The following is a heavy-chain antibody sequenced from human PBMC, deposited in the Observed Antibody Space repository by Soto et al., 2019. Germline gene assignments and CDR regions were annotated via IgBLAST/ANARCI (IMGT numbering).Heavy chain of an antibody. Sequence: SETLSLTCTVSGGSISSYYWSWIRQPPGKGLEWIGYIYYSGSTNYNPSLKSRVTISVDTSKNQFSLKLSSVTAADTAVYYCARHVPQQLVLSGDKYYFDYWGQGTLVTVSS. V-gene: IGHV4-59*08. CDR1: GGSISSYY. CDR3: ARHVPQQLVLSGDKYYFDY. CDR2: IYYSGST. J-gene: IGHJ4*02. D-gene: IGHD6-13*01.